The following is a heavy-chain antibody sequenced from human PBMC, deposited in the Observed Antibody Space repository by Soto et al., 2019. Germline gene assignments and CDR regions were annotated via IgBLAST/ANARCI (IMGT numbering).Heavy chain of an antibody. D-gene: IGHD6-19*01. CDR2: IYYSGST. CDR3: ARDPPDFNSGFDY. CDR1: GGSISSYY. J-gene: IGHJ4*02. Sequence: SLTCTVSGGSISSYYRSWIRQPPGKGLEWIGYIYYSGSTNYNPSLKSRVTISVDTSKNQFSLQLNSVTPEDTAVYYCARDPPDFNSGFDYWGQGILVTVSS. V-gene: IGHV4-59*12.